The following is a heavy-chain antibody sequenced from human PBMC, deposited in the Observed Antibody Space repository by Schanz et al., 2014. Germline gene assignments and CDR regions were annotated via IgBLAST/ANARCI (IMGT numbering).Heavy chain of an antibody. CDR3: AKSQGSSFDS. D-gene: IGHD6-13*01. J-gene: IGHJ4*02. CDR2: ISASGGTT. Sequence: EVQLVESGGGLVQPGGSLRLSCAASGFTFSSYWMHWVRQVPGKGLEWVSAISASGGTTYYADSVKGRFTISRDNSKNTLYLQMNSLRAEDTAVYYCAKSQGSSFDSWGQGTLVTVSS. V-gene: IGHV3-23*04. CDR1: GFTFSSYW.